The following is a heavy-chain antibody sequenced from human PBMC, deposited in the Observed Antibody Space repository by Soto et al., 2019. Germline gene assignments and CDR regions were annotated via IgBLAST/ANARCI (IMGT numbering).Heavy chain of an antibody. CDR1: GFTFSSYA. D-gene: IGHD4-4*01. J-gene: IGHJ6*02. Sequence: QVQLVESGGGVVQPGRSLRLSCAASGFTFSSYAMHWVRQAPGKGLEWVAVISYDGSNKYYADSVKGRFTISRDNSKNTLYLQMNSLRAEDTAVYYCARDWDPYSNYHYYGMDVWGQGTTVTVSS. V-gene: IGHV3-30-3*01. CDR2: ISYDGSNK. CDR3: ARDWDPYSNYHYYGMDV.